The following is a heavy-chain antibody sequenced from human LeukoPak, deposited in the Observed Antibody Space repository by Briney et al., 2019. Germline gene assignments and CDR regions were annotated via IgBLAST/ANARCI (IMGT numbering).Heavy chain of an antibody. V-gene: IGHV3-30-3*01. CDR3: ASISGSSGWDLFDY. D-gene: IGHD6-19*01. J-gene: IGHJ4*02. CDR2: ISYDGSNK. Sequence: GGSLRLSCAASGFTFSSYAMHWVRQAPGKGLEWVAVISYDGSNKYYADSVKGRFTISRDNSKNTLYLQMNSLRAEDTAVYYCASISGSSGWDLFDYWGQGTLVTVSS. CDR1: GFTFSSYA.